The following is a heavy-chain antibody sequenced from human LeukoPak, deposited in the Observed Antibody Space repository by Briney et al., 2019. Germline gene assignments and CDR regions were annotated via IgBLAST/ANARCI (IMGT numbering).Heavy chain of an antibody. CDR2: INPNSGGT. J-gene: IGHJ3*02. Sequence: GASVKVSCKASGGTFSSYAISWVRQAPGQGLEWMGWINPNSGGTNYAQKFQGRVTMTRDTSISTAYMELSRLRSDDTAVYYCARDLGIVVVPAATGAFDIWGQGTMVTVSS. CDR3: ARDLGIVVVPAATGAFDI. D-gene: IGHD2-2*01. CDR1: GGTFSSYA. V-gene: IGHV1-2*02.